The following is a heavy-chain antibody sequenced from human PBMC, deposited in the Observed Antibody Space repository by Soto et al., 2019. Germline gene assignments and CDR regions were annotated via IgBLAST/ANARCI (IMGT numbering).Heavy chain of an antibody. J-gene: IGHJ6*02. CDR3: VKGCSSTSRYGMDV. D-gene: IGHD2-2*01. CDR1: GFTFSSYA. Sequence: GSLRLSCSASGFTFSSYAMHWVRQAPGKGLEYVSAISSNGGSTYYADSVKGRFTISRDNSKNTLYLQMSSLRAEDTAVYYCVKGCSSTSRYGMDVWRQRTTVTVSS. V-gene: IGHV3-64D*06. CDR2: ISSNGGST.